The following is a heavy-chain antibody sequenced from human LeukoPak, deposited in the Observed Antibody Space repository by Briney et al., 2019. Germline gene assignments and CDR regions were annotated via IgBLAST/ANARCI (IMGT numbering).Heavy chain of an antibody. Sequence: PGGSLRLSCAASGFTFNSYSMNWVRQAPGKGLEWVSSISSSSTLIYYADSMKGRFTISRDNAKNSLYLHMNSLRAEDTAVYYCASGYYYDSSGFQSHAFDIWGPGTMVTVSS. CDR1: GFTFNSYS. D-gene: IGHD3-22*01. CDR3: ASGYYYDSSGFQSHAFDI. V-gene: IGHV3-21*01. J-gene: IGHJ3*02. CDR2: ISSSSTLI.